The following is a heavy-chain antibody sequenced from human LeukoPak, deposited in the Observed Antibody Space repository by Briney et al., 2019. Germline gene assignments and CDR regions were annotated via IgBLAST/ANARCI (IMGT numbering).Heavy chain of an antibody. D-gene: IGHD3-10*01. V-gene: IGHV3-53*01. CDR1: GFTFSSYA. J-gene: IGHJ4*02. Sequence: GGSLRLSCAASGFTFSSYAMSWVRQAPGKGLEWVSVIYSGGSTYYADSVKGRFTISRDNSKNTLYPQMNSLRAEDTAVYYCARDLNYGSAFWGQGTLVTVSS. CDR3: ARDLNYGSAF. CDR2: IYSGGST.